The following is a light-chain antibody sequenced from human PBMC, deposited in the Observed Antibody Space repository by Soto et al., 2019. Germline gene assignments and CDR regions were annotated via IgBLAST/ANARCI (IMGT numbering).Light chain of an antibody. J-gene: IGLJ2*01. CDR2: ANT. V-gene: IGLV1-40*01. Sequence: QSVLTQPPSVSGAPGQRITISCTGSSSNIRAGYDVHWYQQLPGTAPKLLIYANTNRPSGVPGRFSASKSGASASLAITGLQAEDEADYYCQSYDSSLSASVFGTGTKLTVL. CDR1: SSNIRAGYD. CDR3: QSYDSSLSASV.